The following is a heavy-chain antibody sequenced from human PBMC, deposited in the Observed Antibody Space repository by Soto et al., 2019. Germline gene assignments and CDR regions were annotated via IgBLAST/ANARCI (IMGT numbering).Heavy chain of an antibody. CDR1: GGTFSSYA. Sequence: QVQLVQSGAEVKKPGSSVKVSCKASGGTFSSYAISWVRQAPGQGLEWMGGFIPMFNRPHSARKFQGRVTITADESTSTAYMDLSRLTSEDTAVYYCARGQFHHVSNYYYALDVWGQGTTVTVSS. V-gene: IGHV1-69*01. J-gene: IGHJ6*02. CDR3: ARGQFHHVSNYYYALDV. CDR2: FIPMFNRP.